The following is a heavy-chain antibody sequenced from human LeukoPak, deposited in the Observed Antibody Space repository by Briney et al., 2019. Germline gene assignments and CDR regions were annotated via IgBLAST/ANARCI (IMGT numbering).Heavy chain of an antibody. D-gene: IGHD2-15*01. J-gene: IGHJ3*02. CDR3: ARVRPYSRDAFDI. CDR1: GGSISSYY. Sequence: SETLSLTCTVSGGSISSYYWSWLRQPPGKGLEWIGYIYYSGSTNYNPSFKSRVTISVDTSKNQFSLKLSSVTAADTAVYYCARVRPYSRDAFDIWGQGTMVTVSS. CDR2: IYYSGST. V-gene: IGHV4-59*01.